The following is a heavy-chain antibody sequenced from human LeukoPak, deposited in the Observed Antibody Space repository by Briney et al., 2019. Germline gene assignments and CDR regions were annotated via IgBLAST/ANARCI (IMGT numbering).Heavy chain of an antibody. CDR2: IYYSGST. J-gene: IGHJ4*02. Sequence: SETLSLTCTVSGGSISSYYWSWIRQPPGKGLEWIGYIYYSGSTNYNPSLKSRVTISVDTSKNQFSLKLSSVTAADTAVYYCARVTGITTITHWGQGTLVTVSS. CDR1: GGSISSYY. V-gene: IGHV4-59*12. D-gene: IGHD3-22*01. CDR3: ARVTGITTITH.